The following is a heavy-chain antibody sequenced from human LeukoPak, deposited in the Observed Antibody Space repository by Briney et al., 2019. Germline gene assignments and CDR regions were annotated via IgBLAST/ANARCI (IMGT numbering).Heavy chain of an antibody. CDR1: GYTFTSYG. CDR2: ISAYNGNT. J-gene: IGHJ6*03. D-gene: IGHD2-21*01. CDR3: ARYSVVVIAIPSYYYMDV. Sequence: GASVKVSCKASGYTFTSYGISWVRQAPGQGLEWMGWISAYNGNTNYAQKLQGRVTMTTDTSTSTAYMELRSLRSDDTAVYYCARYSVVVIAIPSYYYMDVWGKGTTVTVSS. V-gene: IGHV1-18*01.